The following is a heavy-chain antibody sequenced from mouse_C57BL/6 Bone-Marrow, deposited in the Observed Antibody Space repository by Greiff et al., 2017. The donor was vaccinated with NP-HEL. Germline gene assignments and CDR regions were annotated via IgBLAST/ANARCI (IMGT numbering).Heavy chain of an antibody. Sequence: QVQLQQSDAELVKPGASVKISCKVSGYTFTDHTIHWMKQRPEQGLEWIGYIYPRDGSTKYNEKFKGKATLTADKSSSTAYMQLNSLTSEDSAVYFCATHYYGSSYVGYFDVWGTGTTVTVSS. J-gene: IGHJ1*03. CDR3: ATHYYGSSYVGYFDV. D-gene: IGHD1-1*01. CDR2: IYPRDGST. V-gene: IGHV1-78*01. CDR1: GYTFTDHT.